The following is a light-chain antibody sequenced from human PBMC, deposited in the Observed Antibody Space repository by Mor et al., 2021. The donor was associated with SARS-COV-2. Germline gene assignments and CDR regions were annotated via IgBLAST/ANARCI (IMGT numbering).Light chain of an antibody. CDR2: WAS. V-gene: IGKV4-1*01. Sequence: KNYLAWYQQKPGQPPKLLIYWASTRESGVPDRFSGSGSGTDFTLTISSLQAEDVAVYYCQQYYSTPWTFGQGTKVEIK. CDR3: QQYYSTPWT. CDR1: KNY. J-gene: IGKJ1*01.